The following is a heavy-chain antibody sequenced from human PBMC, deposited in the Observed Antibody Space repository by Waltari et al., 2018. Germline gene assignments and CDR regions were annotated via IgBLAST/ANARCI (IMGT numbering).Heavy chain of an antibody. CDR1: GYTFTSYD. J-gene: IGHJ4*02. V-gene: IGHV1-8*03. D-gene: IGHD4-17*01. Sequence: QVQLVQSGAEVKKPGASVKVSCKASGYTFTSYDINWVRQATGQGLEWMGWMNPNSGNTGYAQKFQGRVTSTRNTSISTAYMELSSLRSEDTAVYYCAMSYGDYGSQFFDYWGQGTLVTVSS. CDR2: MNPNSGNT. CDR3: AMSYGDYGSQFFDY.